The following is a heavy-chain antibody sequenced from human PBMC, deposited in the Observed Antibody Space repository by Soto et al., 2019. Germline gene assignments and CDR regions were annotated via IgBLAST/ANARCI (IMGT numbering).Heavy chain of an antibody. J-gene: IGHJ5*02. Sequence: PSETLSLTGTVSGGSISSSSYYWGWIRQPPGKGREWIGSIYYSGSTYYNPSLKSRVTISVDTSKNQFSLKLSSVTAADTAVYYCARLGGSYRFWFDPWGQGTMVTVSS. CDR1: GGSISSSSYY. V-gene: IGHV4-39*01. CDR2: IYYSGST. CDR3: ARLGGSYRFWFDP. D-gene: IGHD1-26*01.